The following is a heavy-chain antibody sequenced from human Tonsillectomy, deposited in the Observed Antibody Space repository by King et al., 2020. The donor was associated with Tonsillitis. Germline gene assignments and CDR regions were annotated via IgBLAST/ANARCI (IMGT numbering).Heavy chain of an antibody. CDR1: GFTFSFYS. D-gene: IGHD6-13*01. Sequence: QLVQSGGGLVQPGGSLRLSCEASGFTFSFYSINWVRQAPGKGLEWVSYISGSNSTIYYADSVRGRFSISRDNAKNSLYLQMNSLRDEDTAVYYCARDLGGVPTAGILRYWGPGTLVTVSS. CDR2: ISGSNSTI. V-gene: IGHV3-48*02. CDR3: ARDLGGVPTAGILRY. J-gene: IGHJ4*02.